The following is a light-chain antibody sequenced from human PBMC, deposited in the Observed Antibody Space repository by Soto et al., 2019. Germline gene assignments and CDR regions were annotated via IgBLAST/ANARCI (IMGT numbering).Light chain of an antibody. J-gene: IGKJ4*01. Sequence: DIQMTQSPSTLSASVGDRVTITCRASQSINSWLAWYQQKPGKAPNLLIYDASSLKSGFPSRFSGSGSETEFTLTISSLQPDDFATYYCQQDHSYPLTFGGGTKVDIK. CDR1: QSINSW. V-gene: IGKV1-5*01. CDR3: QQDHSYPLT. CDR2: DAS.